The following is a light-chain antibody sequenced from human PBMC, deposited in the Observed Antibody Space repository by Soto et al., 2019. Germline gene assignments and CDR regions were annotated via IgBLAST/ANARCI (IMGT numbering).Light chain of an antibody. CDR2: GAS. CDR1: QSVSSSY. Sequence: EIVLTQSPGTLSLSPGERATLSCRASQSVSSSYLASYQQKPGQAPRPLIYGASSRAIGIPDTFSGGGSGTAFTLTISRLEPEDFAVYYCQQYGSSPWTFGQGTKVEIK. J-gene: IGKJ1*01. V-gene: IGKV3-20*01. CDR3: QQYGSSPWT.